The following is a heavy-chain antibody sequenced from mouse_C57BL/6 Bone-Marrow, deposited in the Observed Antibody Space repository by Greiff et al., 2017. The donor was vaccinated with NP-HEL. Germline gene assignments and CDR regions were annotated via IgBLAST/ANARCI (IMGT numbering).Heavy chain of an antibody. CDR3: ARDYDCLYYFDY. J-gene: IGHJ2*01. CDR1: GYTFTSYW. CDR2: IYPGSGST. Sequence: VQLQQPGAELVKPGASVKMSCKASGYTFTSYWITWVKQRPGQGLEWIGDIYPGSGSTNYNEKFKSKATLTVDTSSSTAYMQLSSLTSEDSAVYYCARDYDCLYYFDYWGQGTTLTVSS. V-gene: IGHV1-55*01. D-gene: IGHD2-4*01.